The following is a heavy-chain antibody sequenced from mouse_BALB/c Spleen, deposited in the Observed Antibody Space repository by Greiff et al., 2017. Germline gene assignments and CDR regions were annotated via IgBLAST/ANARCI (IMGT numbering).Heavy chain of an antibody. CDR2: IWGDGST. J-gene: IGHJ3*01. V-gene: IGHV2-6-7*01. CDR3: ARDGRYDGASFAY. D-gene: IGHD2-14*01. Sequence: VKLMESGPGLVAPSQSLSITCTVSGFSLTGYGVNWVRQPPGKGLEWLGMIWGDGSTDYNSALKSRLSISKDNSKSQVFLKMNSLQTDDTARYYWARDGRYDGASFAYWGQGTLVTVSA. CDR1: GFSLTGYG.